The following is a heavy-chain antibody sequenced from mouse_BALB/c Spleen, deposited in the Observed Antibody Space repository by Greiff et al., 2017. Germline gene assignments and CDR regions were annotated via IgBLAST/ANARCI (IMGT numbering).Heavy chain of an antibody. CDR2: ISSGGSYT. V-gene: IGHV5-6*02. J-gene: IGHJ2*01. CDR1: GFTFSSYG. CDR3: ARERDYYFDY. Sequence: DVKLVESGGDLVKPGGSLKLSCAASGFTFSSYGMSWVRQTPDKRLEWVATISSGGSYTYYPDSVKGRFTISRDNAKNTLYLQMSSLKSEDTAMYYCARERDYYFDYWGQGTTLTVSS. D-gene: IGHD3-3*01.